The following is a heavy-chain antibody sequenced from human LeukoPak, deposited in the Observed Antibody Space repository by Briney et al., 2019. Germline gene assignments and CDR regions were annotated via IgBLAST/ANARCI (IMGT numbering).Heavy chain of an antibody. CDR1: GFTFSSYA. CDR2: ISGSGGST. D-gene: IGHD2-15*01. V-gene: IGHV3-23*01. J-gene: IGHJ4*02. CDR3: AKGALGYCSGGSCRGGDY. Sequence: GGSLRLSCAASGFTFSSYAMSWVRQAPGKGLEWVSAISGSGGSTYYADSVKGRFAISRDNSKNTLYLQMNSLRAEDTAVYYCAKGALGYCSGGSCRGGDYWGQGTLVTVSS.